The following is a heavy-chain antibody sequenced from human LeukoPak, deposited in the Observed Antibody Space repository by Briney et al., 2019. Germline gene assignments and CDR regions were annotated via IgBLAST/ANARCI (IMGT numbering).Heavy chain of an antibody. J-gene: IGHJ4*02. Sequence: SSETLSLTCTVSGGSISSYYWSWIRQPPGKGLEWIGSIYYSGSTYYNPSLKSRVTISVDTSKNQFSLKLSSVTAADTAVYYCARYDYDTSGYYYFDYWGQGTLVTVSS. V-gene: IGHV4-39*07. CDR2: IYYSGST. D-gene: IGHD3-22*01. CDR1: GGSISSYY. CDR3: ARYDYDTSGYYYFDY.